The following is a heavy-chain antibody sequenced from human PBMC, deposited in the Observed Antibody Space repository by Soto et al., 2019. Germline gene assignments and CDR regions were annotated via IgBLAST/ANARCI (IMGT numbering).Heavy chain of an antibody. D-gene: IGHD3-10*01. J-gene: IGHJ4*02. CDR2: IYYSGST. V-gene: IGHV4-30-4*01. CDR3: ARAHYGSGSYTY. CDR1: CGSIRSGDYY. Sequence: SETLSLTCTVSCGSIRSGDYYWSWIRQPPGKGLEWIGYIYYSGSTYYNPSLKSRVTIPVDTSKNQFSLKLSSVTAADTAVYYGARAHYGSGSYTYWGQGTLVTVSS.